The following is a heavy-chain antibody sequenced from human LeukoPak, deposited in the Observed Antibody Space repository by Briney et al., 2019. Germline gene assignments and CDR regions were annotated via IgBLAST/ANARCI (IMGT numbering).Heavy chain of an antibody. CDR3: ARDDYGDYQGRMDV. D-gene: IGHD4-17*01. CDR1: GFTFSSYG. J-gene: IGHJ6*04. CDR2: IWYDGSNK. Sequence: GGSLRLSCVASGFTFSSYGMHWVRQAPGKGLEWVAVIWYDGSNKYYADSVKGRFTISRDNSKNTLYLQMNSLRAEDTAVYYCARDDYGDYQGRMDVWGKGTTVTVSS. V-gene: IGHV3-33*01.